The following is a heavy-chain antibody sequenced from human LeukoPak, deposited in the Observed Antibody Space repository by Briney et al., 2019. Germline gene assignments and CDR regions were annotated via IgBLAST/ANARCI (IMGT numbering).Heavy chain of an antibody. D-gene: IGHD4-23*01. CDR1: GFTFSSYW. CDR2: IKQNGSEK. V-gene: IGHV3-7*01. Sequence: GGSLRLSCAASGFTFSSYWMSWARQAPGKGLEWVANIKQNGSEKYYVDSVKGRFTISRDNAKNSLYPQMNSLRAEDTAVYYCARDGGGGRGMDVWGQGTTVTVSS. CDR3: ARDGGGGRGMDV. J-gene: IGHJ6*02.